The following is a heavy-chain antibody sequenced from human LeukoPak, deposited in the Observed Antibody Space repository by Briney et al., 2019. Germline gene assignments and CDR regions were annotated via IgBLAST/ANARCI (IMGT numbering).Heavy chain of an antibody. CDR2: ISYRGST. D-gene: IGHD6-13*01. CDR3: ARGRSRSWSHYFDY. J-gene: IGHJ4*02. Sequence: PSETLSLTCSVSGGSISSSGYSWGWIRQPPGKGLEWIGIISYRGSTYYNPSLKSRVTISEDTSKNQFSLKLSSVTAADTAVYYCARGRSRSWSHYFDYWGQGTLVTVSS. V-gene: IGHV4-39*07. CDR1: GGSISSSGYS.